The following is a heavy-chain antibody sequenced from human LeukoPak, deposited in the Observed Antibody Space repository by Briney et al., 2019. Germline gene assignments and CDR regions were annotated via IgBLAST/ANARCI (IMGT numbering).Heavy chain of an antibody. CDR3: AREILSGYSDY. D-gene: IGHD3-9*01. V-gene: IGHV3-23*01. J-gene: IGHJ4*02. Sequence: GGSLRLSCAASGFTFSSYALSWDRQAPGKGLEWVSAISGSGGSTYYADSVKGRFTISRDNSKNTLYLQMNNLRDEDTAVYYCAREILSGYSDYWGQGTPVTVSS. CDR2: ISGSGGST. CDR1: GFTFSSYA.